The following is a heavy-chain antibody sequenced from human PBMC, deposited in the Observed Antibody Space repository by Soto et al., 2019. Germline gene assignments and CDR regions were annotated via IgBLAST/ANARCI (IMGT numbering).Heavy chain of an antibody. V-gene: IGHV1-69*12. CDR3: ARTGGLEAASPLGWYFDL. D-gene: IGHD6-13*01. J-gene: IGHJ2*01. CDR1: GGTFSSYA. CDR2: IIPIFGTA. Sequence: QVQLVQSGAEVKKPGSSVKVSCKASGGTFSSYAISWVRQAPGQGLEWMGGIIPIFGTANYAQKFQGRVTITADESTSTAYMELSSLRSEDTAVYYCARTGGLEAASPLGWYFDLWGRGTLVTVSS.